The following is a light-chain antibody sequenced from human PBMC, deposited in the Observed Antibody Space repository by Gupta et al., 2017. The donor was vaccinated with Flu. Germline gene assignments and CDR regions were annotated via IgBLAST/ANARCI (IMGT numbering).Light chain of an antibody. J-gene: IGLJ3*02. Sequence: NFMLTQPHSVSESPGKTVTISCTRSSGSIASNYVQWYQQRPGSSPTTVIYEDNQRPSGVPNRISGSIDSSSNSASLTISGLQTEDEADYYCQSYDSSNQVFGGGTKLTVL. CDR3: QSYDSSNQV. CDR1: SGSIASNY. V-gene: IGLV6-57*01. CDR2: EDN.